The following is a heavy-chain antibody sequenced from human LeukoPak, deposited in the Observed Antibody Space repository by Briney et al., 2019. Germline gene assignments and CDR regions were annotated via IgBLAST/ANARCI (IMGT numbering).Heavy chain of an antibody. Sequence: SETLSLTCTVSGGSISSSSYYWGWIRQPPGKGLEWIGSIYYSGSTYYNPSLKSRVTISVDTSKNQFSLKLSSVTAADTAVYYCARQESGMVATSNQCYFDYWGQGTLVTVSS. V-gene: IGHV4-39*01. D-gene: IGHD5-12*01. J-gene: IGHJ4*02. CDR1: GGSISSSSYY. CDR2: IYYSGST. CDR3: ARQESGMVATSNQCYFDY.